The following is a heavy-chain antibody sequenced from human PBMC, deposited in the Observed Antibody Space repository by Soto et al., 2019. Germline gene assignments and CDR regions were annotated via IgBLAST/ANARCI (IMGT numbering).Heavy chain of an antibody. CDR2: FMPIIGSA. J-gene: IGHJ3*01. V-gene: IGHV1-69*01. Sequence: QVQLVQSGAEVKKPGSSVKVSCKASRGSFSSFVISWVRQAPGQGFEWLGGFMPIIGSANYAQNFQGRLTRNADESTNIAYMELSSLRSEDTAVYYCTRGQASDVWGQGTMVTVSS. CDR3: TRGQASDV. CDR1: RGSFSSFV.